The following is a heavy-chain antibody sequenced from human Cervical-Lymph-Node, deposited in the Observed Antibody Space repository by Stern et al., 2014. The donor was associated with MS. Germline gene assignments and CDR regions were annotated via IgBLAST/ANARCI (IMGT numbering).Heavy chain of an antibody. CDR3: ARATSDYIWGSYRYLDY. CDR2: VIPMLGIA. CDR1: GGTFSSYT. V-gene: IGHV1-69*01. D-gene: IGHD3-16*02. J-gene: IGHJ4*02. Sequence: VQLVQSGAEVKKPGSSVKVSCKASGGTFSSYTIGWVRQAPGQGLEGMGGVIPMLGIANYAEKFQGSVTITADESTSTAYMDLSTLRSEDTAVYYCARATSDYIWGSYRYLDYWGQGTQVTVSS.